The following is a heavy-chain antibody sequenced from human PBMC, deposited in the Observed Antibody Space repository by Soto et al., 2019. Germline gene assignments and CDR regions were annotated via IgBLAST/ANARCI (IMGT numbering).Heavy chain of an antibody. J-gene: IGHJ4*02. CDR2: INAGNGNT. CDR1: GYTFTSYA. CDR3: ARGSVVVTALDY. D-gene: IGHD2-21*02. Sequence: QVQLVQSGAEEKKPGASVKVSCKASGYTFTSYAMHWVRQAPGQRLEWMGWINAGNGNTRYSQKFQGRVTITRDTSASTTYIELSRLRSEDTAVYCCARGSVVVTALDYWGQGTLVTVSS. V-gene: IGHV1-3*05.